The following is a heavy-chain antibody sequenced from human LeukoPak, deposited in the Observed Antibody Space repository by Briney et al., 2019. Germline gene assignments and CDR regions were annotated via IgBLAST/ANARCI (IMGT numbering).Heavy chain of an antibody. D-gene: IGHD1-26*01. CDR1: GGTFSSYA. CDR2: IIPIFGTA. Sequence: SVKFSCKASGGTFSSYAISWVRQAPGQGLEWMGGIIPIFGTANYAQKFQGRVTITADESTSTAYIELSSLRSEDTAVYYCAREGPSGNFDYWGQGTLVTVSS. J-gene: IGHJ4*02. V-gene: IGHV1-69*13. CDR3: AREGPSGNFDY.